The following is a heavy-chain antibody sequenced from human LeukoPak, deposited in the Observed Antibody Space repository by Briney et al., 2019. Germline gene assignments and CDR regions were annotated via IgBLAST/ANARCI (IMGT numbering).Heavy chain of an antibody. D-gene: IGHD2-15*01. CDR1: GGSISSYY. V-gene: IGHV4-59*01. J-gene: IGHJ5*02. CDR3: AIDQVVAATSWFDP. CDR2: IYYSGST. Sequence: PSETLSLTCTVSGGSISSYYWSWIRQPLGKGLEWIGYIYYSGSTNYNPSLKSRVTISVDTSKNQFSLKLSSVTAADTAVYYRAIDQVVAATSWFDPWGQGTQVTVSS.